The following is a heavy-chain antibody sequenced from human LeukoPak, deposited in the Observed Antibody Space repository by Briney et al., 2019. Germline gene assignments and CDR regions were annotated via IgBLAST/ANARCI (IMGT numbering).Heavy chain of an antibody. D-gene: IGHD2-2*02. CDR3: ARGYCSSTSCYRSNWFDP. CDR1: GGSFSGYY. CDR2: INHSGST. Sequence: SETLSLTCAVYGGSFSGYYWSWIRQPPGKGLEWIGEINHSGSTNYNPSLKSRVTISVDTSKNQFSLKLSSVIAADTAVYYCARGYCSSTSCYRSNWFDPWGQGTLVTVSS. V-gene: IGHV4-34*01. J-gene: IGHJ5*02.